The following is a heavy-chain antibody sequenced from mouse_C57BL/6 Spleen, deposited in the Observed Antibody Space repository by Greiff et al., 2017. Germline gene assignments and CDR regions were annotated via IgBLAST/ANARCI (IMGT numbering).Heavy chain of an antibody. D-gene: IGHD2-4*01. J-gene: IGHJ1*03. CDR3: ARWDDYERHGNFDV. CDR2: ISYDGSN. V-gene: IGHV3-6*01. CDR1: GYSITSGYY. Sequence: EVQVVESGPGLVKPSQSLSLTCSVTGYSITSGYYWNWIRQFPGNKLEWMGYISYDGSNNYNPSLKNRISITRDTSKNQFFLKLNSVTTEDTATYYCARWDDYERHGNFDVWGTGTTVTVSS.